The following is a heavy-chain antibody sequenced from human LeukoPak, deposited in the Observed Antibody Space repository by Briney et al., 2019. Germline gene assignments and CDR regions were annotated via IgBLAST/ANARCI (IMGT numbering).Heavy chain of an antibody. V-gene: IGHV3-7*01. CDR1: GFNFGDYW. D-gene: IGHD4-11*01. CDR3: VRQTNPEAPTYYYYYMDV. CDR2: IKPDGSDQ. J-gene: IGHJ6*03. Sequence: GGSLRLSCAASGFNFGDYWMSWVRQAPGKGLEWVANIKPDGSDQYYVDPVEGRFTISRDNARNSLSLHMISLGADDSAVYHCVRQTNPEAPTYYYYYMDVWGRGTTVTVSS.